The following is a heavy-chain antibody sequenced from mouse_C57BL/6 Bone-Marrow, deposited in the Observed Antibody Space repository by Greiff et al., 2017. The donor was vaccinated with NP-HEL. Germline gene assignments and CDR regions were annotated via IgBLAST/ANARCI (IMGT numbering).Heavy chain of an antibody. J-gene: IGHJ4*01. CDR2: IRSKSNNYAT. CDR3: ARQLRLRRGYYAMDY. CDR1: GFSFNTYA. V-gene: IGHV10-1*01. Sequence: EVMLVESGGGLVQPKGSLKLSCAASGFSFNTYAMNWVRQAPGKGLEWVARIRSKSNNYATYYADSVKDRFTISRDDSESMLYLQMNNLKTEDTAMYYCARQLRLRRGYYAMDYWGQGTSVTVSS. D-gene: IGHD3-2*02.